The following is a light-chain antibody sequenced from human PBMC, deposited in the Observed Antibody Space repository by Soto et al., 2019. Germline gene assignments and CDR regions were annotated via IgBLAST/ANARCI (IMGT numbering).Light chain of an antibody. CDR1: SSDIGAGYD. CDR2: RNN. Sequence: QYVLTQPPSVSGAPGQRVTISCTGSSSDIGAGYDVHWYQQLPGTAPKLLIYRNNNRPSGVPDRFSGSKSGTSASLAITGLQAEDEADYYCQSYDSRLSGYVFGTGTKLTVL. CDR3: QSYDSRLSGYV. V-gene: IGLV1-40*01. J-gene: IGLJ1*01.